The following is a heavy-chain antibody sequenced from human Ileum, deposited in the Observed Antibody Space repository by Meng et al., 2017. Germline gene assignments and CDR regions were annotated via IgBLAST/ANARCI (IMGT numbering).Heavy chain of an antibody. CDR3: AKGGGKYCSSTSCFSVFDY. J-gene: IGHJ4*02. CDR2: ISGSGGST. D-gene: IGHD2-2*01. Sequence: GESLKISCAASGFTFSSYAMSWVRQAPGKGLEWVSAISGSGGSTYYADSVKGRFTISRDNSKNTLYLQMNRLRAEDTAVYYFAKGGGKYCSSTSCFSVFDYWGQGTLVTVSS. CDR1: GFTFSSYA. V-gene: IGHV3-23*01.